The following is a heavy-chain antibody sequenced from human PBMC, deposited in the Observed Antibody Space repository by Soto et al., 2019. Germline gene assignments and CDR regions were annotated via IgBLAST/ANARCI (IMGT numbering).Heavy chain of an antibody. J-gene: IGHJ6*02. CDR2: INPNSGDT. CDR1: GFIFTGYH. D-gene: IGHD3-9*01. Sequence: ASVKVSCKASGFIFTGYHIHWVRQAPGRGLEWMGWINPNSGDTEYAQNFQGRVTMTRDTSFNLVYMEMSGLMSDDTAVYYCARDARGTRGFDEMDIWGQGTTVTVSS. CDR3: ARDARGTRGFDEMDI. V-gene: IGHV1-2*02.